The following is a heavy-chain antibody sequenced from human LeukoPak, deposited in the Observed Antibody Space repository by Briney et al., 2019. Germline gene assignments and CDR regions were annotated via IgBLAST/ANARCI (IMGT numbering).Heavy chain of an antibody. D-gene: IGHD3-22*01. Sequence: PGGSLRLSCAASGFTFSSYSMNWGRQAPGKGREWVSSISSSSSYIYYADSVKGRFTISRDNAKNSLYLQMNSLRAEDTAVYYCASLNYYDSSGPQANWGQGTLVTVSS. CDR3: ASLNYYDSSGPQAN. J-gene: IGHJ4*02. CDR1: GFTFSSYS. V-gene: IGHV3-21*01. CDR2: ISSSSSYI.